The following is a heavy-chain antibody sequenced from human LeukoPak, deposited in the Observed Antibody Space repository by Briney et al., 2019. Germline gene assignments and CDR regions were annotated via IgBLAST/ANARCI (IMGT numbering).Heavy chain of an antibody. CDR3: ARISRSRPDDY. D-gene: IGHD1-26*01. J-gene: IGHJ4*02. Sequence: GGSLRLSCAASGFTFSSFEMNWVRQAPGKGLEWLSHISTSGSTKYYANSVKGRFTISRDNAKNSVYLQMNSLRAEDTAVYYCARISRSRPDDYWGQGTLVTVSS. CDR2: ISTSGSTK. V-gene: IGHV3-48*03. CDR1: GFTFSSFE.